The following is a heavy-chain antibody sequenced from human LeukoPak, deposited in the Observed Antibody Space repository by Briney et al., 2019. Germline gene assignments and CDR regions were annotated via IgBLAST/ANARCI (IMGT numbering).Heavy chain of an antibody. V-gene: IGHV3-7*01. CDR1: GFTFSSYW. Sequence: PGGSLRLPCAASGFTFSSYWMSWVRQAPGKGLEWVANIKQDGSEKYYVDSVKGRFTISRDNAKNSLYLQMNSLRAEDTAVYYCARIAVAATVDYWGQGTLVTVSS. CDR2: IKQDGSEK. J-gene: IGHJ4*02. D-gene: IGHD6-19*01. CDR3: ARIAVAATVDY.